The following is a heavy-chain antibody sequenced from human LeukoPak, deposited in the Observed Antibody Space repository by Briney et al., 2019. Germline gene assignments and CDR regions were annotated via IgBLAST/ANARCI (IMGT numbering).Heavy chain of an antibody. CDR2: IYTSGST. CDR3: ARHGQTDGSGSPGYYYYYYGMDV. D-gene: IGHD3-10*01. CDR1: GGSISSYY. V-gene: IGHV4-4*07. J-gene: IGHJ6*02. Sequence: ASETLSLTCTVSGGSISSYYWSWIRQPAGKGLEWIGRIYTSGSTNYNPSLKSRVTMSVDTSKNQFSLKLSSVTAADTAVYYCARHGQTDGSGSPGYYYYYYGMDVWGQGTTVTVSS.